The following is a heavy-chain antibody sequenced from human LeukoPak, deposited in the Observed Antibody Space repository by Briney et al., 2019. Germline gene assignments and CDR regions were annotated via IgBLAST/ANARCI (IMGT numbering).Heavy chain of an antibody. CDR1: GFTVSSNY. Sequence: GGSLRLSCAASGFTVSSNYMSWVRQAPGKGLEWVSVIYSGGSTYFADSVKGRFTISRDNSKNTLYLQMNSLRAEDTAVYYCARVSTRGKKKPYGDYVKHRDAFDIWGQGQWSPSLQ. J-gene: IGHJ3*02. CDR2: IYSGGST. D-gene: IGHD4-17*01. V-gene: IGHV3-66*01. CDR3: ARVSTRGKKKPYGDYVKHRDAFDI.